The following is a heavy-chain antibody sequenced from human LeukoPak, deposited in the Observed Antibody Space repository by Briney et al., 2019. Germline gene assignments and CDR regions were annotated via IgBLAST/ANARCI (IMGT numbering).Heavy chain of an antibody. V-gene: IGHV4-59*01. CDR1: GGSISSYY. D-gene: IGHD4-11*01. J-gene: IGHJ4*02. CDR2: IHYSGST. CDR3: ARDPTRSGLDY. Sequence: SETLSLTCTVSGGSISSYYWSWIRQPPGKGLEWIGYIHYSGSTNYNPSLKSRVTISVDTSKNQFSLKLSSVTAADTAVYYCARDPTRSGLDYWGQGTLVTVSS.